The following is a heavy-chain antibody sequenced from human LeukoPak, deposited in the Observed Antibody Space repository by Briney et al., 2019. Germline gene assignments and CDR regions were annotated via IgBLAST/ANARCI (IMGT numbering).Heavy chain of an antibody. V-gene: IGHV3-48*01. CDR3: AVGSSSWSPHYFDY. J-gene: IGHJ4*02. D-gene: IGHD6-13*01. CDR2: ISSSSSTI. Sequence: GGSLRLSCAASGFTFSSYSMNWVRQAPGKGLEWVSYISSSSSTIYYADSVKGRFTISRDNAKNSLYLQMNSLRAEDTAVYYCAVGSSSWSPHYFDYWGQGTLVTVSS. CDR1: GFTFSSYS.